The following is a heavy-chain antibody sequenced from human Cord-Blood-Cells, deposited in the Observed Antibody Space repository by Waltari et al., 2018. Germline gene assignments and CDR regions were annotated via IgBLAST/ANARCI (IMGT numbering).Heavy chain of an antibody. J-gene: IGHJ5*02. CDR2: INPNSGGT. V-gene: IGHV1-2*02. Sequence: QVQLVQSGAEVKKPGASVKVSCKASGYTFTGYYMHWVRQAPGQGLGWMGWINPNSGGTNYAQKFQGRVTMTRDTSISTAYMELSRLRSDDTAVYYCARDGSSGSYYRWFDPWGQGTLVTVSS. CDR3: ARDGSSGSYYRWFDP. CDR1: GYTFTGYY. D-gene: IGHD1-26*01.